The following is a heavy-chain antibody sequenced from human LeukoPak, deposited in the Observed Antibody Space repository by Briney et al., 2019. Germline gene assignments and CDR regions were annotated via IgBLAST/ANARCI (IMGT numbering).Heavy chain of an antibody. CDR3: ARALPSGPLDY. V-gene: IGHV3-30-3*01. CDR2: ISYDGSNK. D-gene: IGHD2-15*01. J-gene: IGHJ4*02. CDR1: GFTFSSYA. Sequence: PSGGSLRLSCAASGFTFSSYAMHWVRQAPGKGLEWVAVISYDGSNKYYADSVKGRFTISRDNSKNTLYLQMNSLRAEDTAVYYCARALPSGPLDYWGQGTLVIVSS.